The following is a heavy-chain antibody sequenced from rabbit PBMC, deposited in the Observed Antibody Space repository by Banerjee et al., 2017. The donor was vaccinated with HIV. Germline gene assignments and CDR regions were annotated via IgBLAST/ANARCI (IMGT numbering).Heavy chain of an antibody. CDR1: GFDFSSYYM. CDR2: IYAGKGAT. V-gene: IGHV1S45*01. CDR3: ARDLAGITGWNFGL. Sequence: QEQLKETGGGLVQPGGSLTLSCKASGFDFSSYYMSWVRQAPGKGLEWIGGIYAGKGATDYASWVKGRFTISKTSSTTVTLQMTSLTAADTATYFCARDLAGITGWNFGLWGQGTLVTVS. J-gene: IGHJ3*01. D-gene: IGHD4-1*01.